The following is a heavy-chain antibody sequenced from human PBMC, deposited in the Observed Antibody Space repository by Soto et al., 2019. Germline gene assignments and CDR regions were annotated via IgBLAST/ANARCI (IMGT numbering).Heavy chain of an antibody. Sequence: SETLSLTCTVSGGSISSSSYYWGWIRQPPGKGLEWIGSIYYSGSTYYNPSLKGRVTISVDTSKNQFSLKLSSVTAADTAVYYCARGGLGYDILTGYSYYYYYGMDVWGQGTTVTVSS. CDR2: IYYSGST. D-gene: IGHD3-9*01. J-gene: IGHJ6*02. CDR1: GGSISSSSYY. V-gene: IGHV4-39*01. CDR3: ARGGLGYDILTGYSYYYYYGMDV.